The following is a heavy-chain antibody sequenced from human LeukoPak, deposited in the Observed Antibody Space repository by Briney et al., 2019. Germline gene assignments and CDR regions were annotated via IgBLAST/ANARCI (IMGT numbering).Heavy chain of an antibody. D-gene: IGHD3-22*01. CDR3: ATDRYYDSSGPLDY. CDR2: FDPEDGET. V-gene: IGHV1-24*01. Sequence: VASVKVSCKVSGYTLTELSMNWVRQAPGKGLEWMGGFDPEDGETIYAQKFQGRVTMTGDTSTDTAYMELSSLRSEDTAVYYCATDRYYDSSGPLDYWGQGTLVTVSS. CDR1: GYTLTELS. J-gene: IGHJ4*02.